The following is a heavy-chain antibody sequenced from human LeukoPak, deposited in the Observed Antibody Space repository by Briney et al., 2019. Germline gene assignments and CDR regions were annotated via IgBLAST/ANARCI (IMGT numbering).Heavy chain of an antibody. CDR1: GFTFSSYW. V-gene: IGHV3-7*03. J-gene: IGHJ4*02. CDR3: AREPYGDYFDY. D-gene: IGHD4-17*01. Sequence: PGGSLRLSCAASGFTFSSYWMSLVRQAPGKGLEWVANIKQEGSEKYYVDSVKGRFTISRDNAKNSLYLQMNSLRAEDTAVYYCAREPYGDYFDYWGQGTLVTVSS. CDR2: IKQEGSEK.